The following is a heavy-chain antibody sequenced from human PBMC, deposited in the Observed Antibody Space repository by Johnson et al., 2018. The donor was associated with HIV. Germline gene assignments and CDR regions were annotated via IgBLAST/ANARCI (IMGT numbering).Heavy chain of an antibody. V-gene: IGHV3-30*02. Sequence: VQLVESGGGVAQPGGSLRLSCAASGFTFSSYGMHWVRQAPGKGLEWVAFIRYDGSNKYYADSVKGRFTISRDNSKNTLYLQMNSLRAEDTAVYYCAKDRGGSGWYEGVAFDIWGQWTMVTVSS. J-gene: IGHJ3*02. D-gene: IGHD6-19*01. CDR3: AKDRGGSGWYEGVAFDI. CDR1: GFTFSSYG. CDR2: IRYDGSNK.